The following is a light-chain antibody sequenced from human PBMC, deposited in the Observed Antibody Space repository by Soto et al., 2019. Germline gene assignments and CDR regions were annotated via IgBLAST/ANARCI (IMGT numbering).Light chain of an antibody. J-gene: IGKJ3*01. Sequence: EIVMTQSPATLTVTPGERATLSCRASQSVSSNLAWYQQKPGQAPRLLIYGASTRATGIPARFSGSGSGTEFTLTISSLQSEDFAVYYCQQYGGSPIFTFGPGTKVDIK. CDR2: GAS. CDR1: QSVSSN. CDR3: QQYGGSPIFT. V-gene: IGKV3-15*01.